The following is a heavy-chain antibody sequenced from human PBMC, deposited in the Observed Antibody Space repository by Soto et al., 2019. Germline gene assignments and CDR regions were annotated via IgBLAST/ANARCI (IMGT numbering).Heavy chain of an antibody. CDR2: IIPIFGTA. D-gene: IGHD6-13*01. Sequence: QVQLVQSGAEVKKPGYSVKVSCKASGGTFSSYALSWVRQAPGQGLEWMGGIIPIFGTANYAQKFQGRVTITADESTSTAYMELSSLRSEDTAVYYCAHQPSRYSSSWRTPNFDSWGQGTLVTVSS. V-gene: IGHV1-69*01. J-gene: IGHJ4*02. CDR1: GGTFSSYA. CDR3: AHQPSRYSSSWRTPNFDS.